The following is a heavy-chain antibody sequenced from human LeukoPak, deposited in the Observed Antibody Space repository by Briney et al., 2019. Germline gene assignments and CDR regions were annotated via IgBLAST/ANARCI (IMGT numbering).Heavy chain of an antibody. Sequence: SETLSLTCTVSGGSINTYFWSWIRQPPGKGLEWIGYIYYSGSTNYNPSLKSRVTISVDTSKNQFSLKLSSVTAADTAVYYCARVDNSGSRRWFDPWGQGTLVTVSS. CDR2: IYYSGST. V-gene: IGHV4-59*01. CDR1: GGSINTYF. D-gene: IGHD6-19*01. CDR3: ARVDNSGSRRWFDP. J-gene: IGHJ5*02.